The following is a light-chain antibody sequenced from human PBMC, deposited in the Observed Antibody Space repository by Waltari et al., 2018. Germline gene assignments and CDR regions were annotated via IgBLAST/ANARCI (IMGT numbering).Light chain of an antibody. Sequence: QLVLTQSPSASASLGASVKLPCTLDSGHSNNTVAWLQRRPEKGPRYLMKVNSDGSHTKGDDIPDRFSGSSSGPERYLTNSSLQSEDEADYYCQTGGHGTWVFGGGTKLT. V-gene: IGLV4-69*01. CDR3: QTGGHGTWV. J-gene: IGLJ3*02. CDR1: SGHSNNT. CDR2: VNSDGSH.